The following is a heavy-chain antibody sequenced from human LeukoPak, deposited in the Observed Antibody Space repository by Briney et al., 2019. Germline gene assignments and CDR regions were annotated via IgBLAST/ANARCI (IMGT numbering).Heavy chain of an antibody. CDR3: ARVLLGDTGAFDI. CDR1: GYTFTSYY. CDR2: INPNSGGT. V-gene: IGHV1-2*02. D-gene: IGHD1-14*01. Sequence: ASVKVSCKASGYTFTSYYMHWVRQAPGQGLEWMGWINPNSGGTNYAQKFQGRVTMTRDTSISTAYMELSRLRSDATAVYYCARVLLGDTGAFDIWGQGTMVTVSS. J-gene: IGHJ3*02.